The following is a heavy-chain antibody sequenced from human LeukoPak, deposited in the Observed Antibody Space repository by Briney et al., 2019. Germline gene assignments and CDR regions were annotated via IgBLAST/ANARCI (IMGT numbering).Heavy chain of an antibody. V-gene: IGHV1-8*01. CDR3: ARKTMRGAHNWFDP. CDR2: MNPNSGNT. J-gene: IGHJ5*02. D-gene: IGHD1-1*01. CDR1: GYTFTSYD. Sequence: ASVKVSCKASGYTFTSYDINGVRQATGQGREGMGWMNPNSGNTGYAQKFQGRVTMTRNTSISTDYMELSRLRSEDTAVYYCARKTMRGAHNWFDPWGQGTLVTVSS.